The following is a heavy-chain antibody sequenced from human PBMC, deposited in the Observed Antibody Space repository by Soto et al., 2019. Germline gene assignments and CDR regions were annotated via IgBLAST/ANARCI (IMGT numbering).Heavy chain of an antibody. Sequence: QVQLVQSGAEVKKPGASVKVSCKASGYTFTSYAMHWVRQAPGQRLEWMGWINAGNGNTKYSQKFQGRVTITRDTSASTAYMELSSLRSEDTAVYYCASGNPFIGGYNSGFDYWGQGTLVTVSS. CDR3: ASGNPFIGGYNSGFDY. CDR1: GYTFTSYA. D-gene: IGHD5-12*01. V-gene: IGHV1-3*01. J-gene: IGHJ4*02. CDR2: INAGNGNT.